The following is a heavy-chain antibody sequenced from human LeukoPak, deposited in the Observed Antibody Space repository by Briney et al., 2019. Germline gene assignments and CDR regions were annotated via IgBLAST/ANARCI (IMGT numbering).Heavy chain of an antibody. CDR1: GYTFSDYY. CDR2: INPNSGGT. Sequence: ASVKVSCKASGYTFSDYYMHWVRQAPGQGLEWMGWINPNSGGTNYAQKFQGRVTVTRDTPISTAYMELTRVTSDDTAVYYCAGEGDYSDSLVYWGQGTLLTVSS. D-gene: IGHD4/OR15-4a*01. J-gene: IGHJ4*02. CDR3: AGEGDYSDSLVY. V-gene: IGHV1-2*02.